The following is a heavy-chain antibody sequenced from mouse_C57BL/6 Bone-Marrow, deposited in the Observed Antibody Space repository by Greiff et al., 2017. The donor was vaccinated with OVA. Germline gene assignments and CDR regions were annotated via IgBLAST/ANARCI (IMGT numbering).Heavy chain of an antibody. CDR2: IWRGGST. J-gene: IGHJ4*01. Sequence: VQGVESGPGLVQPSQSLSITCTVSGFSLTSYGVHWVRQSPGKGLEWLGVIWRGGSTDYNAAFMSRLSITKDNSKSQVFFKMNSLQADDTAIYYCAKTDYSNPPYAMDYWGQGTSVTVSS. CDR1: GFSLTSYG. D-gene: IGHD2-5*01. V-gene: IGHV2-5*01. CDR3: AKTDYSNPPYAMDY.